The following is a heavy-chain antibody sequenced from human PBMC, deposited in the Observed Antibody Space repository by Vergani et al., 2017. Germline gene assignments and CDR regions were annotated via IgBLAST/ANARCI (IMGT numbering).Heavy chain of an antibody. CDR1: GFTSAGYA. D-gene: IGHD6-6*01. CDR2: ISWNSNSI. V-gene: IGHV3-9*02. CDR3: AKDLGTSSGGGWFDP. J-gene: IGHJ5*02. Sequence: EVQLEESGGGLVLPGRSLRLSCVAPGFTSAGYAMHWVRQAPGKGLEWVSGISWNSNSIGYADSVKGRFTISRDNAKNSLYLQMNSLRAEDTALYYCAKDLGTSSGGGWFDPWVQGTLVTVSS.